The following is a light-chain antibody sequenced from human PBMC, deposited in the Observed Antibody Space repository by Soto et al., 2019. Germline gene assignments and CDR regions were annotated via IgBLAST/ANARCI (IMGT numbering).Light chain of an antibody. CDR1: QRISTY. CDR2: DVS. V-gene: IGKV1-39*01. J-gene: IGKJ1*01. CDR3: QQSYISPRT. Sequence: DIQMTQSPSSLSASVGDRVTITCRASQRISTYLNWYQQKSGNAPKLLIYDVSTLKTGVPSRFSGSGSGTDFTLTSSSLQPEDFATYYCQQSYISPRTFGQGTKVEIK.